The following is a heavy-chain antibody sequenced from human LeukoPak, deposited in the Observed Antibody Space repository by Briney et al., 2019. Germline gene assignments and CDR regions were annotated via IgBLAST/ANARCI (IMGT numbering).Heavy chain of an antibody. CDR2: IGASSNFI. D-gene: IGHD6-19*01. Sequence: GGSLRRSCVVSGFTFSSYSMSWVRQAPGKGLEWVSSIGASSNFISYADSVKGRFTISRDNAKKSLYLQMNSVRAEDTAVYYCARDPGYSSGWFDYWGQGALVTVSS. J-gene: IGHJ4*02. CDR1: GFTFSSYS. V-gene: IGHV3-21*01. CDR3: ARDPGYSSGWFDY.